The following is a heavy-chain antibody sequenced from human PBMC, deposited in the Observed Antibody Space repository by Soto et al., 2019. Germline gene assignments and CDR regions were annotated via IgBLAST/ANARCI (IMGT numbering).Heavy chain of an antibody. J-gene: IGHJ4*02. V-gene: IGHV1-18*01. CDR1: GYTFTSYG. D-gene: IGHD5-18*01. Sequence: QVQLVQSGAEVKKPGASVKVSCKASGYTFTSYGISWVRQAPGQGLEWMGWISAYNGNTNYAQKLQGRVTMTTDTSTSTAYMELRSLRSDDTAVYYCARASMVPLEDTAMAEVDYWGQGTLVTVSS. CDR3: ARASMVPLEDTAMAEVDY. CDR2: ISAYNGNT.